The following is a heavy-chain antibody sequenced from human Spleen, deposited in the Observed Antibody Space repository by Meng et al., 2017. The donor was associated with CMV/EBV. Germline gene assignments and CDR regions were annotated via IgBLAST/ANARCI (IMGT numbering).Heavy chain of an antibody. CDR1: YAFNNYD. Sequence: YAFNNYDIHWVRQATGQGLEWMGWMNPKSGQTGYAQKFQGRVTMTSNTSINTAYMEVSSLRPDDTAVFYCARGPQSCSSISCYILDYWGQGTLVTVSS. V-gene: IGHV1-8*02. D-gene: IGHD2-2*02. J-gene: IGHJ4*02. CDR2: MNPKSGQT. CDR3: ARGPQSCSSISCYILDY.